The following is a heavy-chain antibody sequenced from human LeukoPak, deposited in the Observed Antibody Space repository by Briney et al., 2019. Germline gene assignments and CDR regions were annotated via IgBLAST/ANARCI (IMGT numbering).Heavy chain of an antibody. CDR3: ARLYYDSSGHYQICYFDY. D-gene: IGHD3-22*01. CDR2: IYYSGST. Sequence: SQTLSLTCTVSGGSISSSSYYWGWIRLPPGKGLEWIGSIYYSGSTYYNPSLKSRVTITVDTSKNQFSLNLSSVTAADTAVYYCARLYYDSSGHYQICYFDYWGEGTLVTVSS. V-gene: IGHV4-39*01. J-gene: IGHJ4*02. CDR1: GGSISSSSYY.